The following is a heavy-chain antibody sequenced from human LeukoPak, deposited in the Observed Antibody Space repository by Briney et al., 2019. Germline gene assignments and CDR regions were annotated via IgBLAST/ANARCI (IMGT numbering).Heavy chain of an antibody. V-gene: IGHV3-53*01. Sequence: GGSLRLSCAASGFTVSSNYMSWVRQAPGKGLEWVSVIYSGGATYYTDSVKGRFTISRDNSKNTLYLQMNSLRAEDTAVYYCARGYSSGFRDLYYYYYMDVWGKGTTVTISS. CDR1: GFTVSSNY. CDR2: IYSGGAT. CDR3: ARGYSSGFRDLYYYYYMDV. D-gene: IGHD6-19*01. J-gene: IGHJ6*03.